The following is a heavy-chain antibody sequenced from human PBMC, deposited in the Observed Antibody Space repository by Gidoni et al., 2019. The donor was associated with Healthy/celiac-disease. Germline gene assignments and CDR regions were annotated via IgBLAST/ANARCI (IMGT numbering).Heavy chain of an antibody. V-gene: IGHV3-23*01. D-gene: IGHD5-12*01. CDR2: ISGSGGST. J-gene: IGHJ4*02. CDR3: AKDREYLATARGSDY. CDR1: GFTFSSYA. Sequence: EVQLLESGGGVVQPGGSLRLSCAASGFTFSSYAMSLVRPAPGKGPECVSAISGSGGSTYYAESVKGRFTISIDNSKNTLYLQMNSLRAEDTAVYYCAKDREYLATARGSDYWGQGTLVTVSS.